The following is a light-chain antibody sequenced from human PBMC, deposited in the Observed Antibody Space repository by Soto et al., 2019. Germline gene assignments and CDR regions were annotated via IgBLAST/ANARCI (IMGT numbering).Light chain of an antibody. CDR1: QGISSW. V-gene: IGKV1D-12*01. CDR2: AAT. J-gene: IGKJ4*01. Sequence: DIQMTQTPSFLTASLGARLTITCWASQGISSWLAWYQQKPGKAPKLLIYAATILQSGVPSRFSGSESGTDFSLTISSLQPEEFATYFCQQSSDFPLTFGGGTKVDIK. CDR3: QQSSDFPLT.